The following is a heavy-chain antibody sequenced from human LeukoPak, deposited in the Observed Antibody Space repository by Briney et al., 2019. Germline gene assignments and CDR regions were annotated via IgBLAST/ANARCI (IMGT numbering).Heavy chain of an antibody. J-gene: IGHJ4*02. Sequence: ASVKVSCKASGYTFTSYDINWVRQATGQGLEWMGWMNPNSGNTGYAQKFQGRVTITRNTSISTAYMELSSQRSEDTAVYYCARGLRQYGGNWDYWGQGTLVTVSS. V-gene: IGHV1-8*03. CDR1: GYTFTSYD. D-gene: IGHD4-23*01. CDR3: ARGLRQYGGNWDY. CDR2: MNPNSGNT.